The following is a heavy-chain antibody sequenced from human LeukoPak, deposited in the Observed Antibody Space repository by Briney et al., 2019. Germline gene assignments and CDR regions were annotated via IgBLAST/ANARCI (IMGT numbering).Heavy chain of an antibody. CDR1: GYTFNTSA. D-gene: IGHD1-1*01. V-gene: IGHV3-23*01. Sequence: GGTLRLPCVATGYTFNTSAMSWVRNAPGKGPQWVARINGGGRGTYYADSLKGRFTISRDNSKNTLYLQIYNLRPEDTARYYCAKGGLGKEVFDDWGQGTVVTVSS. CDR3: AKGGLGKEVFDD. J-gene: IGHJ4*02. CDR2: INGGGRGT.